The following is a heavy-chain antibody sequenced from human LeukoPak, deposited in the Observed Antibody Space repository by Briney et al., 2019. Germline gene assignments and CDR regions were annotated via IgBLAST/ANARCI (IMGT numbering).Heavy chain of an antibody. CDR2: INPSGGST. V-gene: IGHV1-46*01. J-gene: IGHJ4*02. CDR1: GYTLTSYY. Sequence: ASVKVSCKASGYTLTSYYMHWVRQAPGQGLEWMGIINPSGGSTSYAQKFQGRVTMTRDTSTSTVYMELSSLRSEDTAVYYCARGGEHSGSYYQSNPFDYWGQGTLVTVSS. D-gene: IGHD1-26*01. CDR3: ARGGEHSGSYYQSNPFDY.